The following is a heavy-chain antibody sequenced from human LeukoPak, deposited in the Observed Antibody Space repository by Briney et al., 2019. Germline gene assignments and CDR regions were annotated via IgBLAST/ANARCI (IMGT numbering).Heavy chain of an antibody. CDR2: IYHSGST. J-gene: IGHJ4*02. Sequence: PSETLSLTCAVSGYSISSGYYWGWIRQPPGKGLEWIGSIYHSGSTYYNPSLKSRVTISVDTSKNQFSLKLSSVTAADTAVYHCARQAMKVVDPSFDYGGRGTLVTVSS. CDR1: GYSISSGYY. D-gene: IGHD3-22*01. CDR3: ARQAMKVVDPSFDY. V-gene: IGHV4-38-2*01.